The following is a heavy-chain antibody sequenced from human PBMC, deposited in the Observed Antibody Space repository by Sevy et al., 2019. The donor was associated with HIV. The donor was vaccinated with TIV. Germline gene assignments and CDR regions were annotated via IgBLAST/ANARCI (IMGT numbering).Heavy chain of an antibody. CDR1: GFTFSHYW. J-gene: IGHJ4*02. D-gene: IGHD3-10*01. V-gene: IGHV3-7*03. Sequence: GGSLRLSCVVSGFTFSHYWMSWVRQAPGKGLEWVANIKYDGTEEYYVDSVKGRFTISRDDAKNPLFLQMSILRVEVTAVYYCATTYGHFRKYDGRDYWGQGTLVTVSS. CDR2: IKYDGTEE. CDR3: ATTYGHFRKYDGRDY.